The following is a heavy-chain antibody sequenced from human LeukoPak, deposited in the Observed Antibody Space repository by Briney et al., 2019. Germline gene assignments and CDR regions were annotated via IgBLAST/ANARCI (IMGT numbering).Heavy chain of an antibody. J-gene: IGHJ5*02. V-gene: IGHV4-31*03. CDR2: IYYSGST. D-gene: IGHD3-10*01. Sequence: SETLSHTCTVSGGSISTGGYYWSWIRQHPGKGLEWIGYIYYSGSTYYNPSLESRVTISLDTSNNHFSLKLSSVTAADTAVYYCARYDSGTFYKANWFDPWGQGTLVTVSS. CDR3: ARYDSGTFYKANWFDP. CDR1: GGSISTGGYY.